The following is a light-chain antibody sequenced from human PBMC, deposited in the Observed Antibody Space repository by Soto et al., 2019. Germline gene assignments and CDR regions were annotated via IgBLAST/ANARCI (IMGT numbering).Light chain of an antibody. Sequence: EILMTQSPATRSVSPGERATLSCRASQPIASNVAWYQQRPGQPPRLLIFGASTRASDVPDGFTGSGSGTQFTLTIASLHHEDFAVYFCQQYNNWTYTFGQGTKVDIK. CDR2: GAS. CDR1: QPIASN. V-gene: IGKV3-15*01. J-gene: IGKJ2*01. CDR3: QQYNNWTYT.